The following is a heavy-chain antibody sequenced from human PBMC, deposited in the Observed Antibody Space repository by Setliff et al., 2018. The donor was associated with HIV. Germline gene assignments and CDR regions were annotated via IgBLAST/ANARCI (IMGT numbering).Heavy chain of an antibody. J-gene: IGHJ4*02. CDR2: IYYSGSS. CDR3: VRNSFDYVEEE. V-gene: IGHV4-31*03. D-gene: IGHD3-9*01. CDR1: GDSVNSYNYY. Sequence: NPSETLSLTCKVSGDSVNSYNYYWSWIRQHPGKGLEWIGYIYYSGSSYYNPSVRSRVIMSLDTSENHFSLKLSSVTVADTAVYYCVRNSFDYVEEEWGQGTQVTVSS.